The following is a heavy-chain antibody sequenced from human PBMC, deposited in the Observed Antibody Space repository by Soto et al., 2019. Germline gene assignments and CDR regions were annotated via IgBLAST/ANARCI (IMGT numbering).Heavy chain of an antibody. V-gene: IGHV4-39*01. CDR3: ARYDSSGT. CDR1: GGSISSSSYY. Sequence: KPSETLSLTCTVSGGSISSSSYYWGWIRQPPGKGLEWIGSIYYSGSTYYNPSLKSRVTISVDTSKNQFSLKLSSVTAADTAVYYCARYDSSGTWGQGTLVTVSS. J-gene: IGHJ5*02. D-gene: IGHD3-22*01. CDR2: IYYSGST.